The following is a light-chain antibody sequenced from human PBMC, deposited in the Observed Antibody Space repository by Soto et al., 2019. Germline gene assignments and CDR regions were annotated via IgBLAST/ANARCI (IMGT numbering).Light chain of an antibody. CDR2: EVS. V-gene: IGKV2D-29*01. J-gene: IGKJ3*01. CDR1: QSLLHSDGRAY. Sequence: DIVMTQTPLSLSVTPGQPASISCKSRQSLLHSDGRAYLYWYLQKPGQPPQLLIDEVSNQFSGVSDRFGGSGSGTDVTRKISRVEAEDVGVYYCMQRIQLPITFGPGTKVGIK. CDR3: MQRIQLPIT.